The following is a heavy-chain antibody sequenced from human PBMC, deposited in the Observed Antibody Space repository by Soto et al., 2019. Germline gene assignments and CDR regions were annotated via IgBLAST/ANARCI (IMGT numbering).Heavy chain of an antibody. J-gene: IGHJ4*02. CDR2: ISSSSSNI. CDR3: AKRVTPERAAVGFPSDY. V-gene: IGHV3-21*01. D-gene: IGHD2-15*01. Sequence: PGGSLRLSCAASGFTFSTYTMNWVRQAPGKGLEWVSSISSSSSNIYYADSVKGRFTISRDNAKNTLYLQMNSLRVEDTAVYYCAKRVTPERAAVGFPSDYWGQGTLVTVSS. CDR1: GFTFSTYT.